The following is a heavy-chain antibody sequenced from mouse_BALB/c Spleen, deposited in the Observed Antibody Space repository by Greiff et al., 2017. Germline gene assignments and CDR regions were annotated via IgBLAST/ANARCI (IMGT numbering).Heavy chain of an antibody. Sequence: EVKLMESGGGLVKPGGSLKLSCAASGFTFSSYAMSWVRQTPEKRLEWVASISSGGSTYYPDSVKGRFTISRDNARNILYLQMSSLRSEDTAMYYCARVDDGYYWFAYWGQGTLVTVSA. CDR2: ISSGGST. J-gene: IGHJ3*01. V-gene: IGHV5-6-5*01. CDR3: ARVDDGYYWFAY. CDR1: GFTFSSYA. D-gene: IGHD2-3*01.